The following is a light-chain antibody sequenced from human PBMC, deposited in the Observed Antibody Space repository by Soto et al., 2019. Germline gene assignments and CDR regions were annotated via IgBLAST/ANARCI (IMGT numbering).Light chain of an antibody. V-gene: IGKV1-39*01. CDR3: QQSYSTLFT. CDR2: AAS. Sequence: QMTQSPSSLSASVGDRVTITCRASQDIRNYLSWYQHKPGKAPKLLIYAASSLQSGVPSRFSGSGSGTDFTLTISSLQPEDFATYYCQQSYSTLFTFGPGTKVDIK. CDR1: QDIRNY. J-gene: IGKJ3*01.